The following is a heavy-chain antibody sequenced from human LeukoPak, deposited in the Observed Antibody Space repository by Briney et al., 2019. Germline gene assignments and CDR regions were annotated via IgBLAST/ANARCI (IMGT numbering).Heavy chain of an antibody. CDR1: GFTFSSYW. V-gene: IGHV3-7*03. Sequence: GGSLRLSCAASGFTFSSYWMTWVRQAPGKGLEWVANIKEDGSKKNYVDSVKGRFTISRDNAKNSLYLQMNSLRAEDTAVYYCATPLDYFDTSGYHQGGDWGQGTLVTVSS. CDR2: IKEDGSKK. J-gene: IGHJ4*02. D-gene: IGHD3-22*01. CDR3: ATPLDYFDTSGYHQGGD.